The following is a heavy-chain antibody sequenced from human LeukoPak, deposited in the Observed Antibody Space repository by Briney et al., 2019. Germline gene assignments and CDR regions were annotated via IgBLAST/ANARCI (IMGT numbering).Heavy chain of an antibody. CDR3: ARDPSAGSES. CDR1: GFSFSSYA. D-gene: IGHD6-25*01. V-gene: IGHV3-21*01. J-gene: IGHJ4*02. Sequence: GGSLRLSCATSGFSFSSYAMNWVRQAPGKGLEWVSSISTSSSYIYYADSVKGRFTISRDNAKNSLYLQMNSLRVEDTAVYYCARDPSAGSESWGQGTLVTVSS. CDR2: ISTSSSYI.